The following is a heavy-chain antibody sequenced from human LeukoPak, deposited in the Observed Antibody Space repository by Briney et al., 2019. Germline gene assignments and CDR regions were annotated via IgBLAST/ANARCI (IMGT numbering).Heavy chain of an antibody. CDR2: INHSGST. D-gene: IGHD2-2*01. J-gene: IGHJ6*02. Sequence: SETLSLTCAVYGGSFSGYYWSWIRQPPGKGLEWIGEINHSGSTNYNPSLKSRVTISVDTSKNQFSLKLSSVTAADTAVCYCARGYCSSTSCYFGYYYYGMDVWGQGTTVTVSS. V-gene: IGHV4-34*01. CDR3: ARGYCSSTSCYFGYYYYGMDV. CDR1: GGSFSGYY.